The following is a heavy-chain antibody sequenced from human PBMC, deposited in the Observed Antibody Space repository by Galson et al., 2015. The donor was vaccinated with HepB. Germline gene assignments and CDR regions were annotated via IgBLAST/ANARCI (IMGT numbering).Heavy chain of an antibody. V-gene: IGHV1-69*06. D-gene: IGHD3-10*01. CDR2: IIPMFGTA. Sequence: SVKVSCKASGGTFSSYAISWVRQAPGQGLEWMGGIIPMFGTANYAQKFQGRVMITADKSTSTAYMELSSLRSEDTAVYYCARDEGRGYYGSGSSGFDYWGQGTLVTVSS. J-gene: IGHJ4*02. CDR1: GGTFSSYA. CDR3: ARDEGRGYYGSGSSGFDY.